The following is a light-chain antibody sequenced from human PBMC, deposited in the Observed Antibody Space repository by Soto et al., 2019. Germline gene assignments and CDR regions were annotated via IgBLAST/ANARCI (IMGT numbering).Light chain of an antibody. V-gene: IGKV1-5*01. CDR2: DVF. CDR1: QSITYW. J-gene: IGKJ4*01. Sequence: DIQMTQSPSSLSASVGDRVTITCRASQSITYWLAWYQQKPGRAPKLLIYDVFNLQSGVPSRFSGSGSGTEFTLTIRSLQPDDFATYYCQQSYSTPLTFGGGTKVDI. CDR3: QQSYSTPLT.